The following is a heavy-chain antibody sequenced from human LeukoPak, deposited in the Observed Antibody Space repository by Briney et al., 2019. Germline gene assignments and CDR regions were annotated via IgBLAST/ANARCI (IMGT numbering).Heavy chain of an antibody. Sequence: SQTLSLTCAVSGGSISSGGYSWSWIRQPPGKGLEWIGYIYHSGSTYYNPSLKSRVTISVDRSKNQFSLKLSSVTAADTAVYYCARLWSSGYYYGHFDYWGQGTLVTVSS. CDR1: GGSISSGGYS. D-gene: IGHD3-22*01. J-gene: IGHJ4*02. CDR3: ARLWSSGYYYGHFDY. V-gene: IGHV4-30-2*01. CDR2: IYHSGST.